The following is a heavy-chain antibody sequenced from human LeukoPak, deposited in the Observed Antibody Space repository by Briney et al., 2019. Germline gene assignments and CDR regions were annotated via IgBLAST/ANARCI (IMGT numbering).Heavy chain of an antibody. CDR1: GFTFSSYX. J-gene: IGHJ3*02. V-gene: IGHV3-21*01. D-gene: IGHD4-17*01. CDR3: ARDDPGDYEGHDAFDI. CDR2: ISSSSSYI. Sequence: AASGFTFSSYXMXWVRQAPGKGXXXGXSISSSSSYIYSADSVKGRFTISRDNAKNSLYLQMKSLRAEDTAVYYCARDDPGDYEGHDAFDIWGQGTMVTVSS.